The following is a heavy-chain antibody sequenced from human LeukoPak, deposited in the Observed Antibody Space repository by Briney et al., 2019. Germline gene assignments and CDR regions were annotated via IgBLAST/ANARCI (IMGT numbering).Heavy chain of an antibody. V-gene: IGHV3-21*01. CDR2: ISGSSSSI. J-gene: IGHJ6*03. D-gene: IGHD2-2*01. CDR1: GFTFSSCS. Sequence: GGSLRLSCAASGFTFSSCSMNWVRQAPGKGLEWVSSISGSSSSIYYADSVKGRFTISRDNAKNSLYLQMNSLRAEDTAVYYCARHSLVVVPAATDVYYYYYYMDVWGKGTTVTVSS. CDR3: ARHSLVVVPAATDVYYYYYYMDV.